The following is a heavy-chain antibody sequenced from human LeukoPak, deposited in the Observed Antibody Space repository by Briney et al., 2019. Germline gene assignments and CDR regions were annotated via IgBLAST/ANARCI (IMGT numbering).Heavy chain of an antibody. D-gene: IGHD6-13*01. CDR3: ARDVVAAAGSFDY. Sequence: SETLSLTCTVSGGSISSYYWSWIRQPPGKGLEWIGYIYYSGSTNYNPSLKSRVTISVDTSKNQFSLKLSSVTAADTAVYYCARDVVAAAGSFDYWGQGTQVTVSS. CDR1: GGSISSYY. V-gene: IGHV4-59*12. J-gene: IGHJ4*02. CDR2: IYYSGST.